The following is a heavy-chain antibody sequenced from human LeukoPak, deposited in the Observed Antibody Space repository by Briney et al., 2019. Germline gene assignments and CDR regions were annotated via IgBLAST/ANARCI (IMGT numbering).Heavy chain of an antibody. CDR1: GFTFSSYG. D-gene: IGHD3-10*01. CDR3: AKRLLWFGDSLYGDFES. CDR2: IRYDGSNK. Sequence: PGGSLRLSCAASGFTFSSYGMHWVRQAPGKGLEWVAFIRYDGSNKYYADSVKGRFIISRDNSQNTLYLQMNSLRAEDTAVYYCAKRLLWFGDSLYGDFESWGQGTLVTVSS. J-gene: IGHJ4*02. V-gene: IGHV3-30*02.